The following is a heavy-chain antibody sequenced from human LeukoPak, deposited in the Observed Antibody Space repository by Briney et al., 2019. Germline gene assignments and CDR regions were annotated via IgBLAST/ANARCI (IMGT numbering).Heavy chain of an antibody. V-gene: IGHV4-59*08. J-gene: IGHJ3*02. CDR1: GGSISSYY. Sequence: SETLSLTCTVSGGSISSYYWSWIRQPPGKGLEWIGYIYYSGSTNYNPSPKSRVTISVDTSKNQFSLKLSSVTAADTAVYYCARTDTAMVTAAFDIWGQGTMVTVSS. CDR2: IYYSGST. CDR3: ARTDTAMVTAAFDI. D-gene: IGHD5-18*01.